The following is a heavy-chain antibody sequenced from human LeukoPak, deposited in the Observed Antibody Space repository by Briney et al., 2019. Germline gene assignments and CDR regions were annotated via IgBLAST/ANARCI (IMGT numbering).Heavy chain of an antibody. D-gene: IGHD3-22*01. V-gene: IGHV4-30-2*01. CDR3: AREVDYFDSSGYYHYYFDS. CDR2: IYHSGSP. CDR1: GGPINSGGDS. J-gene: IGHJ4*02. Sequence: SQTLSLTCTVSGGPINSGGDSWSWIRQPPGKGLEWIGHIYHSGSPYYSPSLRSRVTMSLDRSKNQFSLKLTSVTAADTAVYYCAREVDYFDSSGYYHYYFDSWGQGTLVTVSS.